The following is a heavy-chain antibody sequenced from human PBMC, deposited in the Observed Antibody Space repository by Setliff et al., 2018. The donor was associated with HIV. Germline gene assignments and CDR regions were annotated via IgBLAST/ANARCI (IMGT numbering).Heavy chain of an antibody. J-gene: IGHJ6*03. V-gene: IGHV3-49*04. CDR2: IRVEGYGGTA. Sequence: PGGSLRLSCTASGFTFEDYALTWVRQTPGKGLEWVGFIRVEGYGGTAEYATSVKGRFTISRDNSKSTTYLEMSSLKTDDTGVYYCARGGRTDNWPYTFYYYMDVWGKGTTVTVSS. CDR1: GFTFEDYA. CDR3: ARGGRTDNWPYTFYYYMDV. D-gene: IGHD1-1*01.